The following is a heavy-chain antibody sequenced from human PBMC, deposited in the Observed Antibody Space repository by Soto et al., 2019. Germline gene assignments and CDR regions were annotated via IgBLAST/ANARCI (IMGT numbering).Heavy chain of an antibody. V-gene: IGHV3-48*03. CDR2: IDATSNII. Sequence: EVQLVESGGGLVWPGGSLTLSCAASGFAFSSYEMNWVRQAPGKWLEWVSYIDATSNIIHYADSVEGRFTISRDNSKNSLFLQMNSLGAEDTAVYYCARDRWHRDWHPGAFDIWGRGTMVTVSS. CDR1: GFAFSSYE. J-gene: IGHJ3*02. D-gene: IGHD3-9*01. CDR3: ARDRWHRDWHPGAFDI.